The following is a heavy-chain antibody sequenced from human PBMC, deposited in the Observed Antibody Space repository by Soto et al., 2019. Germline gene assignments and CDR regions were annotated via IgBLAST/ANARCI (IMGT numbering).Heavy chain of an antibody. CDR3: AREGGIGYGDYGGFDY. CDR1: GGSISSYY. D-gene: IGHD4-17*01. Sequence: QVQLQESGPGLVKPSETLSLTCTVSGGSISSYYWSWIRQPPGKGLEWIGYIYYSGSTNYNPSLKSRVTISVDTSKNQFSLKLSSVTAADTAVYYCAREGGIGYGDYGGFDYWGQGTLVTVSS. CDR2: IYYSGST. V-gene: IGHV4-59*01. J-gene: IGHJ4*02.